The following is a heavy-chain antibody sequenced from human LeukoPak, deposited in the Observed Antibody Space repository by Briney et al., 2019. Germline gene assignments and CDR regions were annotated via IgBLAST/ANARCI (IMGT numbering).Heavy chain of an antibody. V-gene: IGHV4-39*01. J-gene: IGHJ5*02. CDR1: GGSISSSSYY. D-gene: IGHD2-2*01. CDR2: IYYSGST. Sequence: PSETLSLTXTVSGGSISSSSYYWGWIRQPPGKGLEWIGSIYYSGSTYYNPSLKSRVTISVDTSKNQFSLKLSSVTAADTAVYYCARIIVVVPAATNWFDPWGQGTLVTVSS. CDR3: ARIIVVVPAATNWFDP.